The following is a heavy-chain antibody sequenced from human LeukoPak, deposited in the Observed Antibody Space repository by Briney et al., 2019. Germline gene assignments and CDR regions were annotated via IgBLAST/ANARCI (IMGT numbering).Heavy chain of an antibody. CDR2: ITWNTGII. J-gene: IGHJ3*02. CDR3: AKEIYRSGWHDAFDI. V-gene: IGHV3-9*01. CDR1: GFTFDDYA. D-gene: IGHD6-19*01. Sequence: GGSLRLSCAASGFTFDDYAMHWVRQALGKGLEWVSGITWNTGIIGYADSVKGRFTISRDNAKNSLHLQMNSLRAEDTALYYCAKEIYRSGWHDAFDIWGQGTMVTVSS.